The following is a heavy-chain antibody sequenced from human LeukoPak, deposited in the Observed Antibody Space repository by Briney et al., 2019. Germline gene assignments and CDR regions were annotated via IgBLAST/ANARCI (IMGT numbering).Heavy chain of an antibody. CDR2: IIPIFGTA. Sequence: SVKVSCKASGGTFSSYAISWVRQAPGQGLEWMGRIIPIFGTANYAQKIQGRVTITTDESTSTAYMELSSLRSEDTAVYYCARVGYYYDSSADEGYFDYWGQGTLVTVSS. J-gene: IGHJ4*02. D-gene: IGHD3-22*01. CDR3: ARVGYYYDSSADEGYFDY. CDR1: GGTFSSYA. V-gene: IGHV1-69*05.